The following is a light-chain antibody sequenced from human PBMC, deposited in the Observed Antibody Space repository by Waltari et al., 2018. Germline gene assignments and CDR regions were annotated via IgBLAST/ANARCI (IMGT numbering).Light chain of an antibody. Sequence: EMVLTQSPATLSVSPGERATLSCRASQSVSTNVAWYQQKPGQAPRLLIFGASYRATDVPARFSGSGSGTEFTLTITSLQSEDFVVYYCQQYNNWPQTFGQGTTVEMK. CDR2: GAS. J-gene: IGKJ1*01. CDR1: QSVSTN. V-gene: IGKV3D-15*01. CDR3: QQYNNWPQT.